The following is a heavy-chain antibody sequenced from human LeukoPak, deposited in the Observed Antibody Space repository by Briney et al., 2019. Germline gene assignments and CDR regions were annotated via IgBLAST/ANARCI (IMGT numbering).Heavy chain of an antibody. V-gene: IGHV1-8*03. CDR1: GYTFTSYD. CDR2: MNPNSGNT. J-gene: IGHJ6*03. CDR3: ARGLPGWGYSYYYYMDV. Sequence: GASVKVSCKASGYTFTSYDINWVRQATGQGLEWMGWMNPNSGNTGYAQKFQGRVTITRNTSISTAYMELSSLRSEDTAVYYCARGLPGWGYSYYYYMDVWGKGTTVTVSS. D-gene: IGHD3-10*01.